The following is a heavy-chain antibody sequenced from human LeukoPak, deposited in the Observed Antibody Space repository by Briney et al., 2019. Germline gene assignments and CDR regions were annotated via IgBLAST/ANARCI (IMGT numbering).Heavy chain of an antibody. CDR2: IYPGNSDT. J-gene: IGHJ4*02. CDR3: ARVYYDSSGYCGVFDY. V-gene: IGHV5-51*01. CDR1: GYSFTSYW. D-gene: IGHD3-22*01. Sequence: GESLKISCKGSGYSFTSYWIGWVRQMPGKGLEWMGIIYPGNSDTRYSPSFQGQVTISADKSISTAYLQWSSLKASDTAMYYCARVYYDSSGYCGVFDYWGQGTLVTVSS.